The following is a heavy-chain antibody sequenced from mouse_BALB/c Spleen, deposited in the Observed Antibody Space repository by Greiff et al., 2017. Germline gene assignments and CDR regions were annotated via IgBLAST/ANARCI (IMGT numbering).Heavy chain of an antibody. D-gene: IGHD1-1*01. CDR3: ARAGGSSYGNAMDY. J-gene: IGHJ4*01. V-gene: IGHV2-9*02. Sequence: QVQLKESGPGLVAPSQSLSITCTVSGVSLTSYGVHWVRQPPGKGLEWLGVIWAGGSTNYNSALMSRLSISKDNSKSQVFLKMNSLQTDDTAMYYCARAGGSSYGNAMDYWGQGTSVTVSS. CDR1: GVSLTSYG. CDR2: IWAGGST.